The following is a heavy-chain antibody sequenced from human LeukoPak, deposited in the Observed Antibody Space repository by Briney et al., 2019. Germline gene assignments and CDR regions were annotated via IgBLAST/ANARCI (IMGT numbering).Heavy chain of an antibody. CDR1: GYTFTGYY. CDR2: INPSSGGT. Sequence: ASVKVSCKASGYTFTGYYMHWVRQAPGQGLEWMGWINPSSGGTNYAQKFQGRVTMTRDMSISTAYMELSRLRSDDTAVYYCARGSRGYSGYMDVWGKGTTVTVSS. J-gene: IGHJ6*03. V-gene: IGHV1-2*02. CDR3: ARGSRGYSGYMDV. D-gene: IGHD5-12*01.